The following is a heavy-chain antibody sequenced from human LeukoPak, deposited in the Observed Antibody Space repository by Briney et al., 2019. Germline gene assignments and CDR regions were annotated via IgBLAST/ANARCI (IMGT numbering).Heavy chain of an antibody. J-gene: IGHJ4*02. CDR1: GFTFSDHY. CDR2: SRNKAKSYTT. D-gene: IGHD2-15*01. V-gene: IGHV3-72*01. CDR3: ARGYCSGGSCYTRFDY. Sequence: GGSLRLSCAASGFTFSDHYIDWVRQAPGKGLEWVGRSRNKAKSYTTEYAASVKGRFTISRDDSKNSLYLQMNSLKTEETAVYYCARGYCSGGSCYTRFDYWRQGTLVTVSS.